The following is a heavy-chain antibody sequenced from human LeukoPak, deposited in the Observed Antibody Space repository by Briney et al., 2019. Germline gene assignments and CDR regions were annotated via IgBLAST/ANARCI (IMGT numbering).Heavy chain of an antibody. J-gene: IGHJ6*02. CDR3: AREPGGELLNNYGMDV. V-gene: IGHV3-11*01. Sequence: GGSLRLSCAASGFTFSDYYMSWIRQAPGKGLEWVSYISSSGSTIYYADSVKGRFTISRDNAKNSLYLQMNSLRAEDTAVYYCAREPGGELLNNYGMDVWGQGTTVTVSS. CDR1: GFTFSDYY. D-gene: IGHD1-26*01. CDR2: ISSSGSTI.